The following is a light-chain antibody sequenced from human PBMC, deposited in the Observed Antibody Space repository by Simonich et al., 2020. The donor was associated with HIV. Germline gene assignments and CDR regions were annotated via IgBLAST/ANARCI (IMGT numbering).Light chain of an antibody. CDR2: DVS. CDR1: SSDVGGYKY. CDR3: SSYSSTTTVI. Sequence: QYALTQPASVSGSPGQSITISCTGTSSDVGGYKYVPWYQQHPGKAPKLIIYDVSNRPSVVSNRFSGSKSGYTAYLTISGLRAEDEADYYCSSYSSTTTVIFGGGTKLTVL. J-gene: IGLJ2*01. V-gene: IGLV2-14*03.